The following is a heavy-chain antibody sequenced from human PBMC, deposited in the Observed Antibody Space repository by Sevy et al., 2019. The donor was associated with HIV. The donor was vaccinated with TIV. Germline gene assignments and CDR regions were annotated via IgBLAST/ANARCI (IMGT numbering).Heavy chain of an antibody. CDR2: ISGGGDAR. V-gene: IGHV3-23*01. CDR1: GFTFSTYA. CDR3: ARGVGVSGSYPFDV. Sequence: GGSLRLSCAASGFTFSTYAMRWVRQAPGKGLEWVSGISGGGDARYYADSVKGRFIITRDDSKNTMYLQMNSLRAEDTAVYHCARGVGVSGSYPFDVWGQGTLVTVSS. D-gene: IGHD3-22*01. J-gene: IGHJ4*02.